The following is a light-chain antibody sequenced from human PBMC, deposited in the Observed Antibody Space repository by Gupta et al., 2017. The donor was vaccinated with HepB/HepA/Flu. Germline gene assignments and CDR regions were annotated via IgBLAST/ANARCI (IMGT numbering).Light chain of an antibody. CDR3: SSSTIGSFLVV. J-gene: IGLJ2*01. CDR2: YVS. Sequence: QSALTQPASVSGSPGQSINISCTGSSSDIGSYDFVSWYQQHPGKVPKLIMLYVSKRPSGVSDRFSGSKSGSTASLTISGLQAEDEADDYCSSSTIGSFLVVFGGGTKLTVL. V-gene: IGLV2-14*03. CDR1: SSDIGSYDF.